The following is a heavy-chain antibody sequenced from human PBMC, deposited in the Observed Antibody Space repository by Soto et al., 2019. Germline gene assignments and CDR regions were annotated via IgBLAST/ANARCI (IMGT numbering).Heavy chain of an antibody. CDR2: INPNSGGT. Sequence: GASVKVSCKASGYTFTGYYMHWVRQAPGQGLEWMGWINPNSGGTNYAQKFQGWVTMTRDTSISTAYMELSRLRSDDTAVYYCARRGVVRGSNPYYYYYYMDVWGKGTTVTVSS. CDR3: ARRGVVRGSNPYYYYYYMDV. V-gene: IGHV1-2*04. CDR1: GYTFTGYY. D-gene: IGHD3-10*01. J-gene: IGHJ6*03.